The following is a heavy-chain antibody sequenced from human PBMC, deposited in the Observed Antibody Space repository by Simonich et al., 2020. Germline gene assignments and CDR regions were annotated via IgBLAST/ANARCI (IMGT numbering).Heavy chain of an antibody. CDR1: GSSFTSYW. CDR2: IYPGDSKT. D-gene: IGHD1-1*01. V-gene: IGHV5-51*01. J-gene: IGHJ3*02. Sequence: EVQLVQSGAAVKKPGESLKLSCKGSGSSFTSYWIGWVRQMSGKGLEWLVIIYPGDSKTRYSPSFQGQVTISADKSISTAYLQWSSLKASDTAMYYCARQLNDFDIWGRGTMVTVSS. CDR3: ARQLNDFDI.